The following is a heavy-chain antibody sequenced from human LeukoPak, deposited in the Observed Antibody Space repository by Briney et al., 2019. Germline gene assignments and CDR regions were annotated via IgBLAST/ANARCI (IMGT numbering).Heavy chain of an antibody. V-gene: IGHV1-69*13. J-gene: IGHJ6*03. CDR3: ARVPLHYYYCMDV. CDR1: GGTFSSYA. CDR2: IIPIFGTA. Sequence: ASVKVSCKASGGTFSSYAISWVRQAPGQGLEWMGGIIPIFGTANYAQKFQGRVTITADESTSTAYMELSSLGSEDTAVYYCARVPLHYYYCMDVWGKGTTVTVSS.